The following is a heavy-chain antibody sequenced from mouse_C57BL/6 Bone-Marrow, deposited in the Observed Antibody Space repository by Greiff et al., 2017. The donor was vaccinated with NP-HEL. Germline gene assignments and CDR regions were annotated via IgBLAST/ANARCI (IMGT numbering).Heavy chain of an antibody. J-gene: IGHJ2*01. Sequence: VQLQQPGAELVMPGASVKLSCKASGYTFTSYWMHWVKQRPGQGLEWIGEIDPSDSYTNYNQKFKGKSTLTVDKSSSTAYMQLSSLTSEDSAVYYCARSLDYDSYYFDYWGQGTTLTVSS. CDR1: GYTFTSYW. V-gene: IGHV1-69*01. D-gene: IGHD2-4*01. CDR3: ARSLDYDSYYFDY. CDR2: IDPSDSYT.